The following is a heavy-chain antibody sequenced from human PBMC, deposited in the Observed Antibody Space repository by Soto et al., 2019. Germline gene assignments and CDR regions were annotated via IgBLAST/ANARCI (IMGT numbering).Heavy chain of an antibody. CDR1: GFKVGSSY. CDR3: ATDSRNVGIGHFDS. J-gene: IGHJ4*02. CDR2: IVSGGST. V-gene: IGHV3-53*01. Sequence: GGSLRLSCAASGFKVGSSYVTWVRQAPGEGLEWVSVIVSGGSTHYADSVTGRFTVSRDVSNNTVYLHMSSLRAEDTAVYFCATDSRNVGIGHFDSWGLGTLATVYS. D-gene: IGHD1-26*01.